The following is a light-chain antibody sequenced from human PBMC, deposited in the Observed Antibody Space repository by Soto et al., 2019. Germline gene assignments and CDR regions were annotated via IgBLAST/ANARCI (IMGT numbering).Light chain of an antibody. CDR3: KSRTTRNTLV. J-gene: IGLJ3*02. CDR1: SSDVGGYNY. CDR2: EVT. V-gene: IGLV2-14*01. Sequence: QSVLTQPASVSGSPGQSITISCTGTSSDVGGYNYVSWYQQHPGKAPKLIIYEVTDRPSGVSSRFYGSRSGNTASLTISGLQAEGEADYYCKSRTTRNTLVFGGGTKVTVL.